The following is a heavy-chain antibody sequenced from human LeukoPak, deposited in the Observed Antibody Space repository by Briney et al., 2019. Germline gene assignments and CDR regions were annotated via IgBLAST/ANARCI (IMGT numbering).Heavy chain of an antibody. CDR1: GYTFTAYY. CDR3: ASKYCGGLICAHAIFDY. CDR2: INPNSGGT. J-gene: IGHJ4*02. Sequence: GASVKVSCKASGYTFTAYYIHWVRQAPGQGLEWMGCINPNSGGTDYAQKFQGRVTMTRDTSISTAYMELSGLTSDDTAVYYCASKYCGGLICAHAIFDYWGQGAVVTVSS. D-gene: IGHD2-21*01. V-gene: IGHV1-2*02.